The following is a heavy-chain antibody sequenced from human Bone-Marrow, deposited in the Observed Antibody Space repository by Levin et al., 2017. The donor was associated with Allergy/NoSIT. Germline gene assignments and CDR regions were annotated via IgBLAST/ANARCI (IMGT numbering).Heavy chain of an antibody. J-gene: IGHJ3*02. D-gene: IGHD3-3*01. CDR2: IIPILGIV. CDR3: ARGPHGITIFGTKRNTNAFDI. Sequence: SVKVSCKASGGTFSSYTISWVRQAPGQGLEWMGRIIPILGIVNYAQKFQGRVTITADKSTSTAYMELSSLRSEDPAVYYCARGPHGITIFGTKRNTNAFDIWGQGTMVTVSS. V-gene: IGHV1-69*02. CDR1: GGTFSSYT.